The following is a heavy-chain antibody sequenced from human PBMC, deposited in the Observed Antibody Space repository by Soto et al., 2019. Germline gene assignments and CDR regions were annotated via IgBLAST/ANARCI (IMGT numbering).Heavy chain of an antibody. CDR2: ISSSSSYI. CDR1: GFTFSSYS. J-gene: IGHJ4*02. CDR3: AREGGSGSIHEIDY. V-gene: IGHV3-21*01. Sequence: EVQLVESGGGLVKPGGSLRLSCAASGFTFSSYSMNWVRLAPGKGLEWVSSISSSSSYIYYADSVKGRFTISRDNAKNSLYLQMNSLRAEDTAVYYCAREGGSGSIHEIDYWGQGTLVTVSS. D-gene: IGHD3-10*01.